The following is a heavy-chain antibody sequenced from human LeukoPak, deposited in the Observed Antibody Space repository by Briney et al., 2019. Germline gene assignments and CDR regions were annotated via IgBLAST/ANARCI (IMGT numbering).Heavy chain of an antibody. CDR2: ISDSGST. CDR1: GGSISSYY. D-gene: IGHD3-10*01. V-gene: IGHV4-59*01. J-gene: IGHJ5*02. CDR3: ARRLLLTDWFDP. Sequence: SETLSLTCIVSGGSISSYYWSWIRQPPGKGLEWIGYISDSGSTNYNPSLKSRVTISVDTSKNQFSLKPSSVTAADTAVYYCARRLLLTDWFDPWGQGTLVTVSS.